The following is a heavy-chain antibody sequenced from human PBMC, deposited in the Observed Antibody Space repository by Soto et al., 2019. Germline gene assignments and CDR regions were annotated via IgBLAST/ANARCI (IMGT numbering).Heavy chain of an antibody. CDR2: IYRTGST. V-gene: IGHV4-4*02. J-gene: IGHJ4*02. Sequence: QVQLQESGPGLLKPSGTLSLTCAVSGGSFTSNNWWTWVRQPPGQGLEWIGEIYRTGSTNYNPSLRSRDTISLDKSENQFSMKVTSLTAADTAVYYCASRDPGAGVDYWGKGTLVTVSS. CDR3: ASRDPGAGVDY. CDR1: GGSFTSNNW. D-gene: IGHD1-26*01.